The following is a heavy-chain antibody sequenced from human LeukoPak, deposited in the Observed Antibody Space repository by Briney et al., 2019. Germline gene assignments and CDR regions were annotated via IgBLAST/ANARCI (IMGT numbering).Heavy chain of an antibody. CDR3: ARRGYYGDYVGSS. Sequence: GESLKISCKGSGYSSTSYWISWVRQMPGKSLEWMGRIDPSDSYTNYRRSFQGNVTISADKSIRTGYLEWSSLKASDTAMYYCARRGYYGDYVGSSWGQGTLVTVSS. CDR2: IDPSDSYT. J-gene: IGHJ5*02. D-gene: IGHD4-17*01. V-gene: IGHV5-10-1*01. CDR1: GYSSTSYW.